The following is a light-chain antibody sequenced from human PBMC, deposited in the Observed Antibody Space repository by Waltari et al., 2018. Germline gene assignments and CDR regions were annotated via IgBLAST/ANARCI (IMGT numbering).Light chain of an antibody. CDR3: QQSKIWPA. CDR1: QGINSD. V-gene: IGKV3-15*01. J-gene: IGKJ1*01. CDR2: GAS. Sequence: EIVMTQSLATLSVSPGEGAPLSCRASQGINSDLAWYQHKPGQAPRLLIYGASTRAAGVPARFSGSGSGTEFTLTISSLQSEDFGVYYCQQSKIWPAFGQGTKVEIK.